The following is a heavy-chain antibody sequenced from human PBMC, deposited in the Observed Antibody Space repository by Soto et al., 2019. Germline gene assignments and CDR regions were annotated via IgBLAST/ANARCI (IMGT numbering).Heavy chain of an antibody. CDR2: ISSSGSTI. CDR3: ARDALLWFGDPTGWFDP. CDR1: GFTFSDYY. J-gene: IGHJ5*02. Sequence: GGSLRLSCAASGFTFSDYYMSWIRQAPGKGLEWVSYISSSGSTIYYADSVKGRFTISRDNAKNSLYLQMNSLRAEDTAVYYCARDALLWFGDPTGWFDPWGQGTLVTVSS. V-gene: IGHV3-11*01. D-gene: IGHD3-10*01.